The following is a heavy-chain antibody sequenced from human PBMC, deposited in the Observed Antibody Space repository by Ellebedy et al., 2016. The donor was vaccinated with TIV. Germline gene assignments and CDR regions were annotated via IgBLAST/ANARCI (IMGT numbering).Heavy chain of an antibody. J-gene: IGHJ5*02. D-gene: IGHD3-9*01. Sequence: AASVKVSCKASGYTFTSYYMHWVRQAPGQGLEWMGIINPSGGSTSYAQKFQGRVTMTRETSTSTVYMELSSLRSEDTAVYYCARNADWFLYAGGTSWRYNWFDPWGQGTLVTVSS. CDR1: GYTFTSYY. CDR3: ARNADWFLYAGGTSWRYNWFDP. CDR2: INPSGGST. V-gene: IGHV1-46*01.